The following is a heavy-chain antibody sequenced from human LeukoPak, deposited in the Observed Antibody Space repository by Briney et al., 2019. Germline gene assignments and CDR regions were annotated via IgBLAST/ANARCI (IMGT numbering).Heavy chain of an antibody. D-gene: IGHD2-15*01. CDR1: VGTFSSYA. CDR3: ARDPGYCSGGSCYAPFDI. CDR2: IIPILGIA. J-gene: IGHJ3*02. Sequence: SVKVSCKASVGTFSSYAISWVRQAPGQGLEWMGRIIPILGIANYAQKFQGRVTITADKSTSTAYMELSSLRSEDTAVYYCARDPGYCSGGSCYAPFDIWGQGTMVTVSS. V-gene: IGHV1-69*04.